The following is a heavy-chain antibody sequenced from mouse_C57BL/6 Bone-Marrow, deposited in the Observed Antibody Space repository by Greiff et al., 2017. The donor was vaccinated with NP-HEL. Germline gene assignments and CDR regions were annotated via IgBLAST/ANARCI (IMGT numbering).Heavy chain of an antibody. Sequence: VQLQQPGAELVKPGASVKLSCKASGYTFTSYWMHWVKQRPGQGLEWIGMIHPNSGSTNYNEKFKSKATLTVDKSSSTAYMQLSILTSEDSAVYYCARGLLWLRRRDYYAMDYWGQGTSVTVSS. CDR1: GYTFTSYW. D-gene: IGHD2-2*01. CDR3: ARGLLWLRRRDYYAMDY. V-gene: IGHV1-64*01. J-gene: IGHJ4*01. CDR2: IHPNSGST.